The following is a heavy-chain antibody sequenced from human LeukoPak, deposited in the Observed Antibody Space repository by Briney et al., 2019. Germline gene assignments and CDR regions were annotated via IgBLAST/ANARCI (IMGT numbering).Heavy chain of an antibody. CDR3: ARARGRSTSSYYYYGMDV. J-gene: IGHJ6*02. CDR1: GGTFSSYA. Sequence: SVKVSCKASGGTFSSYAISWVRQAPGQGLEWMGRIIPILGIANYAQKFQGRATITADKSTSTAYMELSSLRSEDTAVYYCARARGRSTSSYYYYGMDVWGQGTTVTVSS. D-gene: IGHD2-2*01. V-gene: IGHV1-69*04. CDR2: IIPILGIA.